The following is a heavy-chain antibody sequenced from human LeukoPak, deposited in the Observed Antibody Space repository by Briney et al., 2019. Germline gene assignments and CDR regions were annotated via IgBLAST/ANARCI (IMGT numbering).Heavy chain of an antibody. Sequence: GGSLRLSCAASGFTFSSYWMSWVRQAPGKGLEWVANIKQDGSEKYYVDSVKGRFAISRDNAKNSLYLQMNSLRAEDTAVYYCAKDKGLYYFDYWGQGTLVTVSS. CDR2: IKQDGSEK. CDR1: GFTFSSYW. J-gene: IGHJ4*02. CDR3: AKDKGLYYFDY. V-gene: IGHV3-7*05.